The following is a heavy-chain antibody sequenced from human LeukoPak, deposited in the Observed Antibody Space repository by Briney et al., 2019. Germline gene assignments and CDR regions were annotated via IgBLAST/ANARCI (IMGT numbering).Heavy chain of an antibody. CDR2: IYRGDSDT. CDR3: ARQRSGSYFPDLYDY. V-gene: IGHV5-51*01. Sequence: PGESLKISCKGSGYSFSSYWIVWVRQLPGKGLEWMGIIYRGDSDTRYSPSFQGQVTISADKSISTAYLQWSSLTASDTAMYYCARQRSGSYFPDLYDYWGQGTLVTVSS. J-gene: IGHJ4*02. D-gene: IGHD1-26*01. CDR1: GYSFSSYW.